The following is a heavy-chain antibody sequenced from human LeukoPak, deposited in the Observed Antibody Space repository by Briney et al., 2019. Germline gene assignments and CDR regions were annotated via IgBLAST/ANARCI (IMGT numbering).Heavy chain of an antibody. J-gene: IGHJ5*01. CDR2: IDFNGNA. CDR1: GDSISRSSNY. CDR3: ARLASGRSLPPTRWAWFDS. D-gene: IGHD3-10*01. V-gene: IGHV4-39*01. Sequence: PSETLSLTCSVSGDSISRSSNYRGWIRQPPGKGLEWIASIDFNGNAEYNPSLKSRVTISVDTSQNQFSLRVTSLTTTDTAVYHCARLASGRSLPPTRWAWFDSWGQGVLVTVSS.